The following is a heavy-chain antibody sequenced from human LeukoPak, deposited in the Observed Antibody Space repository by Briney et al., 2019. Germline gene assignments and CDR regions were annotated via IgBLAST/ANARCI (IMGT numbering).Heavy chain of an antibody. Sequence: SETLPLTCTVSGGSISSYYWSWIRQPPGKGLEWLGYIYYSGSTNYNPSLKSRVTISVDTSKNQFSLKLSSVTAADTAVYYCARGGYSYGSVWFDPWGQGTLVTVSS. CDR3: ARGGYSYGSVWFDP. V-gene: IGHV4-59*01. CDR1: GGSISSYY. D-gene: IGHD5-18*01. CDR2: IYYSGST. J-gene: IGHJ5*02.